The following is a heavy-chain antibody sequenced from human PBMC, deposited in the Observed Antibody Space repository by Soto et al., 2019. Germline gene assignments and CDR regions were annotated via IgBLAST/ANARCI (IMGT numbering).Heavy chain of an antibody. V-gene: IGHV1-18*04. J-gene: IGHJ6*02. CDR1: GYTFTSYG. CDR3: ASGVAVPAAGYYYYYGMDV. Sequence: ASVKVSCKASGYTFTSYGISWVRQAPGQGLEWMGWISAYNGNTNYAQKLQGRVTMTTDTSTSTAYMELRSLRSDDTAVYYCASGVAVPAAGYYYYYGMDVWGQGTTVTVSS. D-gene: IGHD2-2*01. CDR2: ISAYNGNT.